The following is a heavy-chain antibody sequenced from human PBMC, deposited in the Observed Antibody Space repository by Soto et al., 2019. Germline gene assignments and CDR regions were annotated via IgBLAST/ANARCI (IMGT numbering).Heavy chain of an antibody. Sequence: EVQLVESGGGLVQPGRSLRLSCAASGFTFDDYAMHWLRQAPGMGLEWVSGISWNSGSIGYADSVKGRFTISRDNAKNSLYLQMNSLRAGVTALYYCAKVATIKGDWYFDLWGRGTLVTVSS. D-gene: IGHD5-12*01. J-gene: IGHJ2*01. CDR1: GFTFDDYA. V-gene: IGHV3-9*01. CDR3: AKVATIKGDWYFDL. CDR2: ISWNSGSI.